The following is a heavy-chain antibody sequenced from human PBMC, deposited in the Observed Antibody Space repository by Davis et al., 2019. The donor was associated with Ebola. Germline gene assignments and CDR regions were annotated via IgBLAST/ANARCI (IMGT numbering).Heavy chain of an antibody. CDR2: IKQDGSEK. D-gene: IGHD6-19*01. J-gene: IGHJ4*02. CDR3: ARTPGIAVAGTGVEVDY. V-gene: IGHV3-7*01. Sequence: GESLKISCAASGFTFSSYWMSWVRQAPGKGLEWVANIKQDGSEKYYVDSVKGRFTISRDNAKNSLYLQMNSLRAEDTAVYYCARTPGIAVAGTGVEVDYWGQGTLVTVSS. CDR1: GFTFSSYW.